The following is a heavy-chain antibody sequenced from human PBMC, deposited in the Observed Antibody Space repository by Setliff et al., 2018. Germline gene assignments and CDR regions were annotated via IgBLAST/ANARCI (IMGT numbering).Heavy chain of an antibody. J-gene: IGHJ4*02. V-gene: IGHV4-39*07. Sequence: PSETLSLTCNVSGGSASSTSHYWGWIRQPPGKGMEWIGSVYYSGYTYYNPSLQSRVTIYVDPAKNQFSLRLDSVTAADTATYYCARDPFYYGSGSYSIVWGQGTPVTVSS. CDR1: GGSASSTSHY. D-gene: IGHD3-10*01. CDR2: VYYSGYT. CDR3: ARDPFYYGSGSYSIV.